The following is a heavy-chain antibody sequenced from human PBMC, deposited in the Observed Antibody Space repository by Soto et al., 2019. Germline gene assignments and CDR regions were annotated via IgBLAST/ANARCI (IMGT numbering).Heavy chain of an antibody. D-gene: IGHD2-15*01. CDR2: IIPIFGTA. CDR1: GGTFSSYA. V-gene: IGHV1-69*13. J-gene: IGHJ5*02. Sequence: ASVKVSCKASGGTFSSYAISWVRQAPGQGLEWMGGIIPIFGTANYAQKFQGRVTITADESTSTAYMELSSLRSEDTAVYYCARDYTRYCSGGSCTHIPWGQGTLVTVSS. CDR3: ARDYTRYCSGGSCTHIP.